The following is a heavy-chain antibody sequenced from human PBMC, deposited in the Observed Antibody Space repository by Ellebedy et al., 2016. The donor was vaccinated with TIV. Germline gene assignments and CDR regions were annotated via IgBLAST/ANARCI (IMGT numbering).Heavy chain of an antibody. D-gene: IGHD2-21*02. CDR1: GFSLDTSGVG. CDR3: VRALKYCGGDCTYKFDF. V-gene: IGHV2-5*02. J-gene: IGHJ4*02. CDR2: IYWDGDE. Sequence: SGPTLVKPTQTLRQTCTLSGFSLDTSGVGVGWLRQPPGKALEWLALIYWDGDERYSPSLKSRLTITKDTSRNQVVLTMTNMDPLDTATYYCVRALKYCGGDCTYKFDFWGQGALVTVSS.